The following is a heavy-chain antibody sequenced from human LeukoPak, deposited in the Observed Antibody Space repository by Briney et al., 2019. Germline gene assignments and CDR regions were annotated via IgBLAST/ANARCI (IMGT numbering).Heavy chain of an antibody. V-gene: IGHV3-21*01. CDR2: ISSSSSYI. CDR3: ARDLNEGYSSGCFYY. CDR1: GFTFSSYS. Sequence: GGSLRLSCTASGFTFSSYSMNWVRQAPGKGLEWVSSISSSSSYIYYADSVKGRFTISRDNAKNSLYLQMNSLRAEDTAVYYCARDLNEGYSSGCFYYWGQGTMVTVSS. D-gene: IGHD6-19*01. J-gene: IGHJ4*02.